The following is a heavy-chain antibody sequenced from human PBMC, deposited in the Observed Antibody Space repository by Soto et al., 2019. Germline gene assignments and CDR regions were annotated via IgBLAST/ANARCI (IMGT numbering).Heavy chain of an antibody. D-gene: IGHD3-22*01. J-gene: IGHJ4*02. CDR2: TCYRSKWYY. CDR3: ARDRLRGYDSSGFYS. CDR1: GDSVSSNYAT. V-gene: IGHV6-1*01. Sequence: SHPLTLTCAISGDSVSSNYATWDWIRQSPSRGLEWLGRTCYRSKWYYDYALSVKSRITINPDTSNNQLSLQLNSVTPDDTAIYYCARDRLRGYDSSGFYSWGQGTMVTVSS.